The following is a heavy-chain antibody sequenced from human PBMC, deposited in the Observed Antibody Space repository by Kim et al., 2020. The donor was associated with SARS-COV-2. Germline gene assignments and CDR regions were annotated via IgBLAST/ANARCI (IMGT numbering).Heavy chain of an antibody. CDR3: ARTYNWRIRLNEVAFDI. V-gene: IGHV5-51*04. J-gene: IGHJ3*02. CDR1: GYSFTSYW. D-gene: IGHD1-20*01. Sequence: GESLKISCKGSGYSFTSYWIGWVRQMPGKGLEWMGIIYPGDSDTRYSPSFQGQVTISADKPINTAYLQWSSLKASDTAMYYCARTYNWRIRLNEVAFDIWGQGTMVTVSS. CDR2: IYPGDSDT.